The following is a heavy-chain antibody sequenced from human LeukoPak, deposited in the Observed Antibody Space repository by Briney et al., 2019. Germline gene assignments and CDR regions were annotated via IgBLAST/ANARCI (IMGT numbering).Heavy chain of an antibody. CDR3: ARSDSGYDYDDY. Sequence: GGSLRLSCAASGFTFSSYSMNWVHQAPGKGLEWVSSISSSSSYIYYADSVKGRFTISRDNAKNSLYLQMNSLRAEDTAVYYCARSDSGYDYDDYWGQGTLVTVSS. J-gene: IGHJ4*02. CDR2: ISSSSSYI. CDR1: GFTFSSYS. D-gene: IGHD5-12*01. V-gene: IGHV3-21*01.